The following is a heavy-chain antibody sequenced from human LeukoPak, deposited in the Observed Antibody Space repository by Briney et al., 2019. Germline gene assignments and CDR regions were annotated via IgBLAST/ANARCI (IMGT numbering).Heavy chain of an antibody. Sequence: ASVKVSCKASGYTFTSYGISWVRQAPGQGLEWMGWINPNSGGTNYAQKFQGRVTMTRDTSISTAYMELSRLRSDDTAVYYCAGFSSGWGYWGQGTLVTVSS. J-gene: IGHJ4*02. CDR3: AGFSSGWGY. CDR2: INPNSGGT. V-gene: IGHV1-2*02. D-gene: IGHD6-19*01. CDR1: GYTFTSYG.